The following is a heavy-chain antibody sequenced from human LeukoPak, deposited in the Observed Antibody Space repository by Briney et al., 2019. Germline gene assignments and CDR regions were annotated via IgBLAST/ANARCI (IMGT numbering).Heavy chain of an antibody. D-gene: IGHD3-10*01. CDR2: INWNGGST. V-gene: IGHV3-20*04. J-gene: IGHJ6*03. CDR3: ARLWFGEYMDV. Sequence: GGSLRLSCAASGFTFDDYGMSWVRQAPGKGLEWVSGINWNGGSTGYADSVKGRFTISRDNAKNSLYLQINSLRAEDTALYYCARLWFGEYMDVWGKGTTVTVSS. CDR1: GFTFDDYG.